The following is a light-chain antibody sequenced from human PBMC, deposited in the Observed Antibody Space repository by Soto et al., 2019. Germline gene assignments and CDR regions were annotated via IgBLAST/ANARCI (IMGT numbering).Light chain of an antibody. Sequence: EIVLTQSPDTLSLSPGERATLSCRASQSVTSNYLAWYQQRPAQAPRLLIYSASTRATGIPDRFSGSGSGKDFTLTIRRLEPEDFAVYYCQQYGPFEPCAQGTQLEIK. CDR2: SAS. V-gene: IGKV3-20*01. J-gene: IGKJ5*01. CDR1: QSVTSNY. CDR3: QQYGPFEP.